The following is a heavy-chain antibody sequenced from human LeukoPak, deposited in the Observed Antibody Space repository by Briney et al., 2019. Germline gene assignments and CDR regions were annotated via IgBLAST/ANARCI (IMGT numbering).Heavy chain of an antibody. J-gene: IGHJ4*02. CDR2: INHSGST. D-gene: IGHD4-17*01. Sequence: SETLSLTCAVYGGSFSGYYWSWIRQPPGKGLEWIGEINHSGSTNYNPSLKSRVTISVDTSKNQFSLKLCSVTAADTAVYYCARGLDYGDLTDYFDYWGQGTLVTVSS. CDR3: ARGLDYGDLTDYFDY. CDR1: GGSFSGYY. V-gene: IGHV4-34*01.